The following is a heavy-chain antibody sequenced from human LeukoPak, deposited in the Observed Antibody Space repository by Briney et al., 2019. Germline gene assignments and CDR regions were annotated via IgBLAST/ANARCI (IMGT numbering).Heavy chain of an antibody. CDR3: ARGVSGYSRGSRFDY. D-gene: IGHD5-18*01. V-gene: IGHV3-11*01. CDR2: ISSSGTTI. Sequence: PGGSLRLSCAASGFAFSDYYMSWIRLAPGKGLEWVSYISSSGTTIYYADSVRGRFTISRDNAKNSVYLQISSLRAEDTAVYYCARGVSGYSRGSRFDYWGQGTLVTVSS. J-gene: IGHJ4*02. CDR1: GFAFSDYY.